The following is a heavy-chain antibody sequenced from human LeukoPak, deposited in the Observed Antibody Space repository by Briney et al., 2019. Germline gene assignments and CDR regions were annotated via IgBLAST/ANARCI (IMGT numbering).Heavy chain of an antibody. J-gene: IGHJ4*02. CDR3: ARDALSRYSAYCFDY. Sequence: SVKVSCKASGGTFSSYAISWVRQAPGQGLEWMGGIIPIFGTANYAQKFQGRVTITADESTSTAYMELSSLRSEDTAVYYCARDALSRYSAYCFDYWGQGTLVTVSS. CDR1: GGTFSSYA. D-gene: IGHD3-9*01. CDR2: IIPIFGTA. V-gene: IGHV1-69*13.